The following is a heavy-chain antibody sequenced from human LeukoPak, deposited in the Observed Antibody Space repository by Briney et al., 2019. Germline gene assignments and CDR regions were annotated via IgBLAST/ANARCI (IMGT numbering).Heavy chain of an antibody. J-gene: IGHJ6*02. D-gene: IGHD6-19*01. V-gene: IGHV3-64*01. CDR2: ISGNGGST. Sequence: GGSLRLSCAASGFNFSSYAIHWVRQTPGKGLEYVSAISGNGGSTHYANSVKGRFTVSRDNPMSTLYLQMGSLSAEDMAVYYCARDAWGAVAATLDVWGQGTTVTVSS. CDR3: ARDAWGAVAATLDV. CDR1: GFNFSSYA.